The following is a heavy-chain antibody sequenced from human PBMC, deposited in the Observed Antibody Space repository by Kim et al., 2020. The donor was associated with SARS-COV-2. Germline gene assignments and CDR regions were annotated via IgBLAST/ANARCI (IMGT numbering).Heavy chain of an antibody. Sequence: GGSLRLSCAASGFTFSSYAMSWVRQAPGKGLEWVSAISGSGGSTYYADSVKGRSTISRDNSKDTRYLQMNSRRAKDTAVEYCACLNSGSYYNYYYGMDVWGQGTTVTVSS. CDR3: ACLNSGSYYNYYYGMDV. V-gene: IGHV3-23*01. J-gene: IGHJ6*02. D-gene: IGHD3-10*01. CDR2: ISGSGGST. CDR1: GFTFSSYA.